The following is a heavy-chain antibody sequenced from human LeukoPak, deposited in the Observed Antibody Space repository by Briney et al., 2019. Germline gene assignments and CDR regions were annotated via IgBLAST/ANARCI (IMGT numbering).Heavy chain of an antibody. V-gene: IGHV1-69*04. CDR1: GGTFSSYA. J-gene: IGHJ6*02. Sequence: GASVKVSCKASGGTFSSYAISWVRQAPGQGLEWMGRIIPILGIANYAQKFQGRVTITADKSTSTAYMELSSLRSEDTAVYYCARAPLWFEPDYYYYYGMDVWGQGTTVTVSS. D-gene: IGHD3-10*01. CDR3: ARAPLWFEPDYYYYYGMDV. CDR2: IIPILGIA.